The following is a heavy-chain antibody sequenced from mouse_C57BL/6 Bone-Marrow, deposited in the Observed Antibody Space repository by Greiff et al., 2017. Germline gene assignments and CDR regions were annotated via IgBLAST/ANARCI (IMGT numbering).Heavy chain of an antibody. J-gene: IGHJ1*03. CDR2: ISGGGGNT. CDR3: ARHRKFITTVVATSHWYFDV. V-gene: IGHV5-9*01. Sequence: EVKVEESGGGLVKPGGSLKLSCAASGFTFSSYTMSWVRQTPEKRLEWVATISGGGGNTYYPDSVKGRFTISRDNAKNTLYLQMSSLRSEDTALYYCARHRKFITTVVATSHWYFDVWGTGTTVTVSS. D-gene: IGHD1-1*01. CDR1: GFTFSSYT.